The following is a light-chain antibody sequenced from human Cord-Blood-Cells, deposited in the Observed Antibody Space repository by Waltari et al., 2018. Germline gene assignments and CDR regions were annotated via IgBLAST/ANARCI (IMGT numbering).Light chain of an antibody. Sequence: DIVMTQSPDSLAVSLGERAPIYCKSSQSVLYSSNNKNHLAWYQQKPGPPPKLLIYWASTRESGVPDRFSGSGSGTDFTLTISSLQAEDVAVYYCQQYYSTPWTFGQGTKVEIK. CDR2: WAS. V-gene: IGKV4-1*01. J-gene: IGKJ1*01. CDR3: QQYYSTPWT. CDR1: QSVLYSSNNKNH.